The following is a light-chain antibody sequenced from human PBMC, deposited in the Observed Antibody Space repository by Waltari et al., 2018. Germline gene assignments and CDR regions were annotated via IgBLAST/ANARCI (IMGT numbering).Light chain of an antibody. CDR2: DFN. J-gene: IGLJ2*01. Sequence: QSALTQPASVSGSPGQSITISCTGSSSDVGGDDYGSWYEAHPGQAPKVIIYDFNKRPSGVSDPFSGSKSGNSASLTISGLQAEDEATFYCSSQSTKNGVIFGGGTKVTVL. CDR1: SSDVGGDDY. V-gene: IGLV2-14*03. CDR3: SSQSTKNGVI.